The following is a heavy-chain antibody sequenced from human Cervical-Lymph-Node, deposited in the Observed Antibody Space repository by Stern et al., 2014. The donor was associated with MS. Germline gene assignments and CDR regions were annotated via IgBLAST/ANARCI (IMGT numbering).Heavy chain of an antibody. Sequence: QVQLVQSGAEVKKPGSSVKVSCKASGGTFSSYAISWVRQAPGQGLEWMGGIIPLFGTANYAQKFQGRVTITADESTSTAYMELSSLRSEDTAVYYCARGETGTTAHYYYGMDVWGQGTTVTVSS. CDR2: IIPLFGTA. J-gene: IGHJ6*02. CDR1: GGTFSSYA. D-gene: IGHD1-1*01. V-gene: IGHV1-69*01. CDR3: ARGETGTTAHYYYGMDV.